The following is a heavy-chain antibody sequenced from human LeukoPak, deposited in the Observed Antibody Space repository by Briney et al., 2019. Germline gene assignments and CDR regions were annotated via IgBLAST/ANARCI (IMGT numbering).Heavy chain of an antibody. Sequence: ASVRVSCQASGYTFTGYYVHWLRQAPGQGLTWMGWINPNSGGTDYAQQYQGRVTLTRDTSISTAYMELSSLTSDDSAVYYCARAFFNSGFDYWGQGTLVTVSS. D-gene: IGHD3-3*02. CDR1: GYTFTGYY. CDR3: ARAFFNSGFDY. CDR2: INPNSGGT. V-gene: IGHV1-2*02. J-gene: IGHJ4*02.